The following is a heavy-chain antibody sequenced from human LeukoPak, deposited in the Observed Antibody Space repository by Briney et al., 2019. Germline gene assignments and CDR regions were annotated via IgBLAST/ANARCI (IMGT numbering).Heavy chain of an antibody. CDR2: IIPIFGTA. Sequence: SVKVSCKASGYTFTSYGISWVRQAPGQGLEWMGGIIPIFGTANYAQKFQGRVTITTDESTSTAYMELSSLRSEDTAVYYCARGETYDFWSGYYYNFDYWGQGTLVTVSS. CDR3: ARGETYDFWSGYYYNFDY. V-gene: IGHV1-69*05. CDR1: GYTFTSYG. D-gene: IGHD3-3*01. J-gene: IGHJ4*02.